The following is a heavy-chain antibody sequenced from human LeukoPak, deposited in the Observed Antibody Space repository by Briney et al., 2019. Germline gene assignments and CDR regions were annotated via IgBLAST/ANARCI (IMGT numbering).Heavy chain of an antibody. CDR1: GFTFSSYG. CDR2: ISGSGGST. Sequence: PGGSLRLSCAASGFTFSSYGMSWVRQAPGKGLEWVSAISGSGGSTYYADSVKGRFTISRDNSKNTLYLQMNSLRAEDTAVYYCANPRVSGLATTRYFDYWGQGTLVTVSS. CDR3: ANPRVSGLATTRYFDY. J-gene: IGHJ4*02. V-gene: IGHV3-23*01. D-gene: IGHD3-22*01.